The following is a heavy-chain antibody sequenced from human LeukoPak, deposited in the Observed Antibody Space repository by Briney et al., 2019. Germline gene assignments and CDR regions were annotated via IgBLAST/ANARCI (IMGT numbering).Heavy chain of an antibody. Sequence: GASLNSSCKGYGYISTSYWLIWVRQMPGKGLERMGRIDPSDSYTNYRPSLQGHVTISADKSISGAYLQWSNLKASDTVLYYCARARGDHYSFDYWGQGTLVTVSS. D-gene: IGHD3-10*01. J-gene: IGHJ4*02. CDR1: GYISTSYW. CDR3: ARARGDHYSFDY. CDR2: IDPSDSYT. V-gene: IGHV5-10-1*01.